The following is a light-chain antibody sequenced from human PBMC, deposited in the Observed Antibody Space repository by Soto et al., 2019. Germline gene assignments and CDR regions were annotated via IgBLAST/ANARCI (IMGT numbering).Light chain of an antibody. CDR3: SSYTSSSTVV. J-gene: IGLJ2*01. CDR2: EVS. CDR1: SSDVGGYNY. V-gene: IGLV2-14*01. Sequence: QSVLTQPASVSGSPGQSITISCTGTSSDVGGYNYVSWYQQHPGKAPKLMIYEVSNRPSGVSNRFSGSKSGNTASLTISGLHAEDEADYYCSSYTSSSTVVFGGGTKVTVL.